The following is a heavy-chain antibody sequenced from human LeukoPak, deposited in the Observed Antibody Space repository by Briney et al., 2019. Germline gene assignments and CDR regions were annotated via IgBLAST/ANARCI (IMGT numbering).Heavy chain of an antibody. Sequence: SETLSLTCTVSGGSISSYYWGWIRQPPGKGLEWIGSIYYSGSTYYNPSLKSRVTISVDTSKNQFSLKLSSVTAADTAVYYCARVVMVRGATDYWGQGTLVTVSS. CDR3: ARVVMVRGATDY. V-gene: IGHV4-39*07. D-gene: IGHD3-10*01. J-gene: IGHJ4*02. CDR2: IYYSGST. CDR1: GGSISSYY.